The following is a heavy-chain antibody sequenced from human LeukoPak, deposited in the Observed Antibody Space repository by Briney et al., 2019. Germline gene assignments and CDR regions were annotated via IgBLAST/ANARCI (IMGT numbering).Heavy chain of an antibody. CDR1: GYTFTSYA. D-gene: IGHD3-10*01. J-gene: IGHJ5*02. CDR3: ARDGRFGELPNYNWFDP. Sequence: ASVKVSCKASGYTFTSYAMNWVRQAPGQGLEWMGWINTNTGNPTYAQGFTGRFVFSLDTSVSTAYLQISSLKAEDTAVYYCARDGRFGELPNYNWFDPWGQGTLVTVSS. CDR2: INTNTGNP. V-gene: IGHV7-4-1*02.